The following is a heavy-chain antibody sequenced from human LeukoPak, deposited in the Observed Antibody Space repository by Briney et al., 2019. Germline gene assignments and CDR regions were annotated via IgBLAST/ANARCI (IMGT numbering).Heavy chain of an antibody. J-gene: IGHJ4*02. Sequence: GGSLRLSCAASGFTFSSYGMHWVRQAPGKGLEWVAFIRYDGSNKYYADSVKGRFTISRDNSKNTLYLQMNSLRAEDTAVYYCAKEQRGYTYGPLDYWGQGTLATVSS. CDR2: IRYDGSNK. CDR3: AKEQRGYTYGPLDY. CDR1: GFTFSSYG. D-gene: IGHD5-18*01. V-gene: IGHV3-30*02.